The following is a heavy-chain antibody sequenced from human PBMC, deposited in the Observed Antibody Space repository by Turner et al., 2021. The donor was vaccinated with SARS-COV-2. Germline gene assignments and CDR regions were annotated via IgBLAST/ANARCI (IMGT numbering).Heavy chain of an antibody. D-gene: IGHD3-22*01. Sequence: QLQLQESGPGLVKPSETLSLTCTVSGGSISSSSYYWGWTRQPPGKALEWIGRIYYSGSTYYNPSLKSRVTISVDTSKNQFSLKLSSVTAADTAVYYCARHDYDSSGFYYPDYWGQGTLVTVSS. J-gene: IGHJ4*02. CDR2: IYYSGST. CDR3: ARHDYDSSGFYYPDY. V-gene: IGHV4-39*01. CDR1: GGSISSSSYY.